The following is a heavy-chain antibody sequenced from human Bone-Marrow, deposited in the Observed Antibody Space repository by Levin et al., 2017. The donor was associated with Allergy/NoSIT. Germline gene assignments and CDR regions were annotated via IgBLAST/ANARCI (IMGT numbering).Heavy chain of an antibody. CDR2: ISGSSAST. D-gene: IGHD3-16*01. V-gene: IGHV3-23*01. CDR3: AKLPLDALASHFDY. CDR1: GFTFSNYA. J-gene: IGHJ4*02. Sequence: GGSLRLSCAASGFTFSNYAMSWVRQAPGKGLEWVSGISGSSASTYNADSVKGRFTISRDNSKNTLYLQMKSLRAEDTAVYYCAKLPLDALASHFDYWGQGTRVTVSS.